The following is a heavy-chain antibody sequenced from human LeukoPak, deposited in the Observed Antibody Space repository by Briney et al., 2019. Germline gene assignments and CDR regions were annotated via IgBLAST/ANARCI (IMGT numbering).Heavy chain of an antibody. J-gene: IGHJ4*02. D-gene: IGHD4-23*01. V-gene: IGHV1-69*04. Sequence: SVRVSCKASGGTFSSYAISWVRQAPGQGLEWMGRIIPILGIANYAQKFQGRVTITADKSTSTAYMELSSLRSEDTAVYYCARDVAYGGNSSPIQEGFDYWGQGTLVTVSS. CDR2: IIPILGIA. CDR1: GGTFSSYA. CDR3: ARDVAYGGNSSPIQEGFDY.